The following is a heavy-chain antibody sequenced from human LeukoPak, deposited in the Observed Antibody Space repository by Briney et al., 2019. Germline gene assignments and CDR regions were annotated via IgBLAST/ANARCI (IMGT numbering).Heavy chain of an antibody. D-gene: IGHD3-10*01. Sequence: ASVKVSCKASGYTFTGYYMHWVRQAPGQGLEWMGRINPNSGGTNYAQKFQGRVTMTRDTSISTAYMELSRLRSDDTAVYYCAKDLSMVRGVISLDAFDIWGQGTMVTVSS. V-gene: IGHV1-2*06. CDR2: INPNSGGT. J-gene: IGHJ3*02. CDR1: GYTFTGYY. CDR3: AKDLSMVRGVISLDAFDI.